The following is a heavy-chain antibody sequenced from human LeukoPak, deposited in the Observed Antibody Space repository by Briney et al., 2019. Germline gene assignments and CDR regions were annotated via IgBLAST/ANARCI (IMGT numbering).Heavy chain of an antibody. D-gene: IGHD3-10*02. V-gene: IGHV4-4*09. J-gene: IGHJ4*02. CDR2: IYTSGST. Sequence: PSETLSLTCTVSGVSISSYYWSWIRQPPGKGLEWIGYIYTSGSTNHNPSLKSRVTISVDTSKNQFSLKLSSVTAADTAVDYCASHVSTSESATFAYWGQGTLVTVSS. CDR1: GVSISSYY. CDR3: ASHVSTSESATFAY.